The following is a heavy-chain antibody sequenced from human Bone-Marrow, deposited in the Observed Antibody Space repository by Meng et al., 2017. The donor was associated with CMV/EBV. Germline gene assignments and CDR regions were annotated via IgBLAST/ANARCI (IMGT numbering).Heavy chain of an antibody. CDR3: ARDSQQQLVLTPYNWFDL. V-gene: IGHV1-2*02. CDR2: INSNSGGT. CDR1: GYTFTGYY. D-gene: IGHD6-13*01. J-gene: IGHJ5*02. Sequence: ASVKVSCKASGYTFTGYYMHWVRQAPGQGLGWMGWINSNSGGTNYAQKFQGRVTISRDNSKKTLYLQMNSLRAEDTAVYYCARDSQQQLVLTPYNWFDLWGQGTLVTFSS.